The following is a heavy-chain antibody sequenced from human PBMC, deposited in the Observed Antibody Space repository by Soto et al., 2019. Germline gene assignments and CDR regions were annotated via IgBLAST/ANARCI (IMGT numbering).Heavy chain of an antibody. CDR2: IYYSGST. V-gene: IGHV4-31*03. CDR3: ARGSKGQSPRWVYHYYMDV. D-gene: IGHD3-16*01. J-gene: IGHJ6*03. CDR1: GGSISSGGYY. Sequence: SETLSLTCTVSGGSISSGGYYWSWIRQHPGKGLEWIGYIYYSGSTYYNPSLKSRVTISVDTSKNQFSLKLSSVTAADTAVYYCARGSKGQSPRWVYHYYMDVWCKGTTVTVSS.